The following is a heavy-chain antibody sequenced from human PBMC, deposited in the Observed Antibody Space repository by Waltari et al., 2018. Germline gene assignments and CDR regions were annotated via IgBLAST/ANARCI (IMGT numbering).Heavy chain of an antibody. CDR3: ARLSRPVVVPAAVYFDY. CDR2: RNPNRGNT. J-gene: IGHJ4*02. Sequence: QVQLVQSGAEVKKPGASVKVSCKASGYTFTSYDINWVRQATGQGLEWMGWRNPNRGNTGDAQKFQGRVTMTRNTSISTAYMELSSLRSEDTAVYYCARLSRPVVVPAAVYFDYWGQGTLVTVSS. CDR1: GYTFTSYD. V-gene: IGHV1-8*02. D-gene: IGHD2-2*01.